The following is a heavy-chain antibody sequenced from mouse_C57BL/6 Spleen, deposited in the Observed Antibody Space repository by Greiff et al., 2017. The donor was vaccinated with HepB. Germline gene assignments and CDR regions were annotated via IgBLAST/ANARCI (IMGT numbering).Heavy chain of an antibody. D-gene: IGHD1-1*01. CDR2: FYPGSGSI. Sequence: QVQLKESGAELVKPGASVKLSCKASGYTFTEYTIHWVKQRSGQGLEWIGWFYPGSGSIKYNEKFKDKATLTADKSSSTVYMELSRLTSEDSAVYFCARHEEGGLLLRGYFDVWGTGTTVTVSS. CDR1: GYTFTEYT. V-gene: IGHV1-62-2*01. J-gene: IGHJ1*03. CDR3: ARHEEGGLLLRGYFDV.